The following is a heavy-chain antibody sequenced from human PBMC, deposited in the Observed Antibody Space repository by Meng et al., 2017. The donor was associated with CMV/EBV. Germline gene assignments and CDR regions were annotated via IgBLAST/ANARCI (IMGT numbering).Heavy chain of an antibody. CDR3: ARDITPSPFNYYYYYGMDV. CDR2: ISYDGSNK. Sequence: GESLKISCAASGFTFSSYAMHWVRQAPGKGLEWVAVISYDGSNKYYADSVKGRFTISRDNSKNTMYLQMNSLRAEDTAVYYCARDITPSPFNYYYYYGMDVWGQGTTVTVSS. V-gene: IGHV3-30-3*01. J-gene: IGHJ6*02. CDR1: GFTFSSYA.